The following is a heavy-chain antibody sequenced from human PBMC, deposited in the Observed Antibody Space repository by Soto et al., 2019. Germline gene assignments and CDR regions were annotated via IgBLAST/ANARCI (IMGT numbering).Heavy chain of an antibody. V-gene: IGHV4-4*02. CDR3: ARVFSSGSGWMYYFDF. Sequence: QVQLQESGPGLVNPSETLSLTCTVSSDSIAGENWWSWVRQPPGLGLEWIGEVFHTGGTNYNPSLKRRVTMEVDKSKNQFSLNLISATAADTAVYYCARVFSSGSGWMYYFDFWGQGTLVSVSS. J-gene: IGHJ4*02. D-gene: IGHD6-19*01. CDR1: SDSIAGENW. CDR2: VFHTGGT.